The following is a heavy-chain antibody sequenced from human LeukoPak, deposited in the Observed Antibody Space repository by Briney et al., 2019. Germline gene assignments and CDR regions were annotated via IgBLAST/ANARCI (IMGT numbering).Heavy chain of an antibody. CDR3: ARARGANDY. Sequence: PSETLSLTCAVYGGSFSGYYWSWIRQPPGKGLEWIGEINHSGSTNYNPSLKSRVTISVDTSKNQFSLKLSSVTAADTAVYYCARARGANDYWGQGTLFTVSS. CDR2: INHSGST. CDR1: GGSFSGYY. V-gene: IGHV4-34*01. J-gene: IGHJ4*02. D-gene: IGHD4/OR15-4a*01.